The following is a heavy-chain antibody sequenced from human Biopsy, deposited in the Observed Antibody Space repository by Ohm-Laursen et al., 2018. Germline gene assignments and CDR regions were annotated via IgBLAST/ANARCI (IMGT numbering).Heavy chain of an antibody. Sequence: VASVKVSCKVSGYTFTNYDINWVRQAPGQGPEWMGWVNPNSGNTGYAQKFQGRVAMTRSTSISTAYMELSSLTSEDTAVYYCAREPFGQQLGPFDYWGQGALVIVSS. J-gene: IGHJ4*02. CDR3: AREPFGQQLGPFDY. D-gene: IGHD6-13*01. V-gene: IGHV1-8*01. CDR1: GYTFTNYD. CDR2: VNPNSGNT.